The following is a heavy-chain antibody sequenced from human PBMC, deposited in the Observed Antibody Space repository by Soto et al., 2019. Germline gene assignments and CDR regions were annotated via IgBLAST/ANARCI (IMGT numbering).Heavy chain of an antibody. J-gene: IGHJ2*01. V-gene: IGHV3-66*01. CDR2: IYSGGST. D-gene: IGHD6-13*01. CDR1: GFTVSSNY. Sequence: GGSLRLSCAASGFTVSSNYMSWVRQAPGKGLEWVSVIYSGGSTYYADSVKGRFTISRDNSKNTLYLQMNSLRAEDTAVYYCAREDSSWYWYFDRWGRGTLVTVSS. CDR3: AREDSSWYWYFDR.